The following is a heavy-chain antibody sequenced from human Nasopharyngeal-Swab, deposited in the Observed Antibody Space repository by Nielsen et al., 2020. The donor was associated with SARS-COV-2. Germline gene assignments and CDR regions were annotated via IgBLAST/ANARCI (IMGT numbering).Heavy chain of an antibody. CDR2: ISSSSSYI. V-gene: IGHV3-21*01. CDR3: ARGVVVPAANPLWWFDP. Sequence: GESLKISCAASGFTFSSSSMNWVRQAPGKGLEWVSSISSSSSYIYYADSVKGRFTISRDNAENSLYLQMNSLRAEDTAVYYCARGVVVPAANPLWWFDPWGQGTLVTVSS. CDR1: GFTFSSSS. D-gene: IGHD2-2*01. J-gene: IGHJ5*02.